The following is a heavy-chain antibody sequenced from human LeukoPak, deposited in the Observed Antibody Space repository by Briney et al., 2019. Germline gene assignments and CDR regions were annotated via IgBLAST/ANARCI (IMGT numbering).Heavy chain of an antibody. D-gene: IGHD3-3*01. V-gene: IGHV3-30*02. CDR1: GFIFNSYG. CDR2: IRYDGSNK. CDR3: ANHLGYDFWSGYAIDY. J-gene: IGHJ4*02. Sequence: PGGSLRLSCAASGFIFNSYGMHWVRQAPGKGLEWVAFIRYDGSNKYYADSVKGRFTISRDNSKNTLYLQMNSLRAEDTAVYYCANHLGYDFWSGYAIDYWGQGTLVTVSS.